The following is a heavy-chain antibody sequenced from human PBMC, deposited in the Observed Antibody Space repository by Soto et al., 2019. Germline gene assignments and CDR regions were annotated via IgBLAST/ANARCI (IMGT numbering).Heavy chain of an antibody. V-gene: IGHV3-53*01. J-gene: IGHJ3*02. Sequence: EVQLVESGGGLIQPGGSLRLSCAASGFTVSSNYMSWVRQAPGEGLEWVSVIYSGGSTYYADSVKVRFTISRDNSKNTLYLHMNSLRAEDTAVYYGARDRGHDAFDIWGQGTMVTF. CDR2: IYSGGST. CDR1: GFTVSSNY. CDR3: ARDRGHDAFDI. D-gene: IGHD3-10*01.